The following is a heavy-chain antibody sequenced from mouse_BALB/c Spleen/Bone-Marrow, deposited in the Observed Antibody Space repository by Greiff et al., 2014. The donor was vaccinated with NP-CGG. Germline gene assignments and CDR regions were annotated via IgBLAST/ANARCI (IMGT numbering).Heavy chain of an antibody. CDR1: GYAFSSSW. D-gene: IGHD2-3*01. J-gene: IGHJ4*01. CDR2: IYPGDGDI. Sequence: QVQLQQSGPELVKPGASVKISCKASGYAFSSSWMNWVKQRPGQGLEWIGRIYPGDGDINYNGKFKGKATLTADKSSSTAYMQLSSLTSVDSAVYFCARSDGYRTMDYWGQGTSVTVPS. CDR3: ARSDGYRTMDY. V-gene: IGHV1-82*01.